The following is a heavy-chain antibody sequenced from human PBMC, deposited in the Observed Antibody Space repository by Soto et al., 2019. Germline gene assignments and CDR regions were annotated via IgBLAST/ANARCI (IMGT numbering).Heavy chain of an antibody. Sequence: QVQLVESGGGVVQPGRSLRLSCAASGFTFSSYGMHWVRQAPGKGLEWVAVIWYDGSNKYYADSVKGRFTISRDNSKNTLYLQMNSLRAEDTAVYYCARDYYGSGSYYPNYWGQGPLVTVSS. CDR2: IWYDGSNK. D-gene: IGHD3-10*01. CDR3: ARDYYGSGSYYPNY. V-gene: IGHV3-33*01. J-gene: IGHJ4*02. CDR1: GFTFSSYG.